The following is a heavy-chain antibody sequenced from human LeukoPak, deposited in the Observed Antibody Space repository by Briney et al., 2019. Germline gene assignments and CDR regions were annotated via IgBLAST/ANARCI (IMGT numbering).Heavy chain of an antibody. CDR3: AREGDGYNHFYYYYGMDV. D-gene: IGHD5-24*01. Sequence: GGSLRLSCAASGFTFSSYAMHWVRQAPGKGLEWVAVISYDGSNKYHADSVKGRFTISRDNSKNTLYLQMNSLRAEDTAVYYCAREGDGYNHFYYYYGMDVWGQGTTVTVSS. V-gene: IGHV3-30*04. CDR2: ISYDGSNK. J-gene: IGHJ6*02. CDR1: GFTFSSYA.